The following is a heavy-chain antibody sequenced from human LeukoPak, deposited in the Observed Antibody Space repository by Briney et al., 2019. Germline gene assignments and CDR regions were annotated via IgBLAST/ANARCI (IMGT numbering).Heavy chain of an antibody. CDR3: ARLGVDIVVVPAALEGYFDY. Sequence: GESLKIPCKGSGYSFTSYWIGWVRQMPGQGLEWMGIIYPGDSDTRYSPSFQGQVTISADKSISTAYLQWSSLKASDTAMYYCARLGVDIVVVPAALEGYFDYWGQGTLVTVSS. J-gene: IGHJ4*02. V-gene: IGHV5-51*01. D-gene: IGHD2-2*01. CDR1: GYSFTSYW. CDR2: IYPGDSDT.